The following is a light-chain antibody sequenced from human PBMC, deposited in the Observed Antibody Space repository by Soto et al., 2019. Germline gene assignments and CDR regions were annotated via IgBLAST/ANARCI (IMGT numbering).Light chain of an antibody. V-gene: IGKV1-5*03. J-gene: IGKJ1*01. CDR1: QSISSW. Sequence: DIQMTQSPPFLSASVGDIVTITCRASQSISSWLAWYQQKPGKAPKLLIYKASSLESGVPSRFSGSGSGTEFTLTISSLQPDDFATYYCQQYNSYSRTFGQGTKVDIK. CDR2: KAS. CDR3: QQYNSYSRT.